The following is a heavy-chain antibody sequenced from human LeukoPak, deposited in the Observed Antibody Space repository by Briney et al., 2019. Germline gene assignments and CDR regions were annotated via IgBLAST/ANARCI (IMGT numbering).Heavy chain of an antibody. D-gene: IGHD3-9*01. V-gene: IGHV4-39*01. CDR1: GGSITQTNY. Sequence: SETLSLTCDVSGGSITQTNYWTWVRQPPGKGLEWIGSIYYSGSTYYNPSLKSRVTISVDTSKNQFSLKLSSVGAADTAVYYCASSYYDILTGYYKGTFDYWGQGTLVTVSS. J-gene: IGHJ4*02. CDR2: IYYSGST. CDR3: ASSYYDILTGYYKGTFDY.